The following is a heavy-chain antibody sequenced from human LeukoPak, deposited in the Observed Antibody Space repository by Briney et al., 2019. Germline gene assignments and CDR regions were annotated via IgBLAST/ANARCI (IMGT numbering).Heavy chain of an antibody. V-gene: IGHV4-34*01. D-gene: IGHD2-2*01. J-gene: IGHJ4*02. CDR2: INHSGST. CDR1: GGSFSGYY. CDR3: ARLGDIVVVPAASFDY. Sequence: SETLSLTCAVYGGSFSGYYWSWIRQPPGNGLEWIGEINHSGSTNYNPSLKSRVTISVDTSKNQFSLKLSSVTAADTAVYYCARLGDIVVVPAASFDYWGQGTLVTVSS.